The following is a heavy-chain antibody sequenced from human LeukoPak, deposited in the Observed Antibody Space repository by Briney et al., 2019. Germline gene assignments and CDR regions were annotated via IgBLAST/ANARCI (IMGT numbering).Heavy chain of an antibody. D-gene: IGHD2-2*01. V-gene: IGHV3-30-3*01. CDR2: ISYDGSNK. J-gene: IGHJ5*02. CDR1: GFTFSSYA. Sequence: GGSLRLSCAASGFTFSSYAMHWVRQAPGKGLEWVAVISYDGSNKYYADSVKGRFTISRDNSKNTLYLQMNSLRAEDTAVYYCARVPCITTSCSPINWFDPWGQGTLVTVSS. CDR3: ARVPCITTSCSPINWFDP.